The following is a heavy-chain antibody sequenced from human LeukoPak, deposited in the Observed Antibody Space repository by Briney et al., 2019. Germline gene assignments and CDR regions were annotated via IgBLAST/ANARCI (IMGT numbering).Heavy chain of an antibody. Sequence: GGSLRLSCAASGFTFSSYAMSWVRQAPGKGLEWVSAISGSGGSTYYADSVKGRFTISRDNSKNTLYPQMNSLRAEDTAVYYCAKGWIQLWYLFDYWGQGTLVTVSS. CDR2: ISGSGGST. J-gene: IGHJ4*02. D-gene: IGHD5-18*01. CDR1: GFTFSSYA. CDR3: AKGWIQLWYLFDY. V-gene: IGHV3-23*01.